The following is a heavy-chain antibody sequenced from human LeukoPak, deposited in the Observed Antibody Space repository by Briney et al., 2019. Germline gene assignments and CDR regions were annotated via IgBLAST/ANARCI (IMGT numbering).Heavy chain of an antibody. CDR1: GYTLTELS. CDR2: FDPEDGET. Sequence: GASVKVSCKVSGYTLTELSMHWVRQAPGKGLGWMGGFDPEDGETIYAQKFQGRVTMTEDTSTDTAYMELSSLRSEDTAVYYCATTPYYYDSSGSGYYWGQGTLVTVSS. V-gene: IGHV1-24*01. D-gene: IGHD3-22*01. J-gene: IGHJ4*02. CDR3: ATTPYYYDSSGSGYY.